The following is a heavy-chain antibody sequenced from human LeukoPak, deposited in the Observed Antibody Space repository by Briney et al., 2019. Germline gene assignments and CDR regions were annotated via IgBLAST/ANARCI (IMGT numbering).Heavy chain of an antibody. CDR1: GFTFSNYW. Sequence: GGSLRLSCAASGFTFSNYWMHWVRQAPGKGQVWVSRINRDGSTTSYADSVKGRFTISRDNAKNTLYLQMNSLGAEDTAVYYCARDRNSIPDYWGQGSLVTVSS. CDR3: ARDRNSIPDY. CDR2: INRDGSTT. J-gene: IGHJ4*02. V-gene: IGHV3-74*01. D-gene: IGHD1-14*01.